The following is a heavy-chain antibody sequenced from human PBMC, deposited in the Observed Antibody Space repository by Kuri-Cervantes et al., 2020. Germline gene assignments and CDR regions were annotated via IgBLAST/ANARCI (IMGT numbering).Heavy chain of an antibody. Sequence: GGALRLSCAAAGFTCSSDAMHWVRQAPGKGLEWVAVIWYDGSNKYYADSVKGRFTISRDNSKNTLYLQMNSLRAEDTAVYYCARAREEGELRYYYYYMDVWGKGTTVTVSS. CDR3: ARAREEGELRYYYYYMDV. CDR2: IWYDGSNK. D-gene: IGHD1-7*01. V-gene: IGHV3-33*08. J-gene: IGHJ6*03. CDR1: GFTCSSDA.